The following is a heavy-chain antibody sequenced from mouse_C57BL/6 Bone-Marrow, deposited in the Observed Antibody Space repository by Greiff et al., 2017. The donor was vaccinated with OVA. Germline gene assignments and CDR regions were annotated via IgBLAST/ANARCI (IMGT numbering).Heavy chain of an antibody. J-gene: IGHJ4*01. V-gene: IGHV3-6*01. Sequence: EVQLQESGPGLVKPSQSLSLTCSVTGYSITSGYYWNWIRQFPGNKLEWMGYISYDGSNNYNPSLKNRISITRDTSKNQFFLKLNSVTTEDTATYYCARDRASYGSSHYYAMDYWGQGTSVTVSS. CDR1: GYSITSGYY. CDR2: ISYDGSN. CDR3: ARDRASYGSSHYYAMDY. D-gene: IGHD1-1*01.